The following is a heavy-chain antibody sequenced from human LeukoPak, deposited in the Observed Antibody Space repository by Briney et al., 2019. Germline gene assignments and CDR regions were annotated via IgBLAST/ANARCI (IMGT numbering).Heavy chain of an antibody. CDR2: INPNSGGT. CDR3: ARDSTTMVRGVPRF. J-gene: IGHJ4*02. Sequence: ASVKVSCKASGYTFTGYYMHWVRQAPGQGLEWMGWINPNSGGTNYAQKLQGRVTMTTDTSTSTAYMELRSLRSDDTAVYYCARDSTTMVRGVPRFWGQGTLVTVSS. V-gene: IGHV1-2*02. CDR1: GYTFTGYY. D-gene: IGHD3-10*01.